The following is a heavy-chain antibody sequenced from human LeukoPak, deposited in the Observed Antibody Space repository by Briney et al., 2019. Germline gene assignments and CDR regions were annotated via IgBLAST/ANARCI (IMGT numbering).Heavy chain of an antibody. CDR2: TYYRYKWYY. V-gene: IGHV6-1*01. CDR3: SLARSEYHYGMDV. CDR1: GDSVSRISVA. J-gene: IGHJ6*02. Sequence: SHTLSLPCAISGDSVSRISVAWNWITQSPSRGLEWLGRTYYRYKWYYEYAVSVKSRINISPDTFKNQFSLQLTSVTPEDTAVYYCSLARSEYHYGMDVWGQGTTVTVSS.